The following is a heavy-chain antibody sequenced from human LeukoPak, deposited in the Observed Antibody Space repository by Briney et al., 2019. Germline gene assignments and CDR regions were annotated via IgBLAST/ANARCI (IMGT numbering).Heavy chain of an antibody. J-gene: IGHJ4*02. CDR2: ISAYNGNT. Sequence: ASVKVSCKASGYTFTSYGISWVRQAPGQGLEWMGWISAYNGNTNYAQKLQGRVTMTTDTSTSTAYMELRSLRSDDTAVYYCARVFVTVNDIYHFDYWGQGTLVTVSS. D-gene: IGHD3-9*01. V-gene: IGHV1-18*01. CDR1: GYTFTSYG. CDR3: ARVFVTVNDIYHFDY.